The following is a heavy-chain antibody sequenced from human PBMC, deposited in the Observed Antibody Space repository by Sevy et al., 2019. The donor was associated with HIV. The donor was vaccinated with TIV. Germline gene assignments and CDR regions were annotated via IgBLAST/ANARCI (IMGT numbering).Heavy chain of an antibody. CDR3: ARGGESRSSWYYFDY. Sequence: SETLSLTCTVSGGSISSYYWSWIRQPAGKGLEWIGRIYTSGSTNYNPSFKSRVTMSVDTSKNQFSLMLSSVTAADTAVYYCARGGESRSSWYYFDYWGQGTLVTVSS. CDR2: IYTSGST. J-gene: IGHJ4*02. D-gene: IGHD6-13*01. CDR1: GGSISSYY. V-gene: IGHV4-4*07.